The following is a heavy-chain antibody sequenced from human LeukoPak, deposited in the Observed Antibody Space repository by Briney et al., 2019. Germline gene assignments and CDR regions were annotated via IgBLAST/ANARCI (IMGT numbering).Heavy chain of an antibody. D-gene: IGHD3-22*01. CDR3: AKVGYGYYDSSGYYYDPYYFDY. CDR2: ISGSGGST. V-gene: IGHV3-23*01. Sequence: GGSLRLSCAASGFTFSSCAMSWVRQAPGKGLEWVSAISGSGGSTYYADSVKGRFTISRDNSKNTLYLQMNSLRAEDTAVYYCAKVGYGYYDSSGYYYDPYYFDYWGQGTLVTVSS. J-gene: IGHJ4*02. CDR1: GFTFSSCA.